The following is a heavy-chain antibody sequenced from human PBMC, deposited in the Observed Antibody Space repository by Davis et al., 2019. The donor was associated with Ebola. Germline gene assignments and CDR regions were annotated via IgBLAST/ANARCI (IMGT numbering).Heavy chain of an antibody. CDR3: AKNLEHSSYYYYYGMDV. D-gene: IGHD1/OR15-1a*01. Sequence: GESLKISCAASGFTFDDYTMYWVRQAPGKGLEWVSLISGDGGSTYYADSVKGRFTISRDNSKNSLYLQMNSLRTEDTALYYCAKNLEHSSYYYYYGMDVWGQGTTVTVSS. J-gene: IGHJ6*02. V-gene: IGHV3-43*01. CDR1: GFTFDDYT. CDR2: ISGDGGST.